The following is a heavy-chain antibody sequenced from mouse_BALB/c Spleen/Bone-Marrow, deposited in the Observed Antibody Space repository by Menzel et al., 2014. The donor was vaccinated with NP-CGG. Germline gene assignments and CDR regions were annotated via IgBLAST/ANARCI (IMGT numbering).Heavy chain of an antibody. V-gene: IGHV5-17*02. CDR2: ISSDSGAI. D-gene: IGHD4-1*01. CDR3: TRGGNWEDFDY. Sequence: DVKLQESGGGLVQPGGSRKLSCAASGFTFSSFGMHWVRQAPEKGLEWIAYISSDSGAIFYADTVKGRFTISRDNPKNPLFLQMTSLRSEDTAVYFCTRGGNWEDFDYWGQGTTLTVSS. CDR1: GFTFSSFG. J-gene: IGHJ2*01.